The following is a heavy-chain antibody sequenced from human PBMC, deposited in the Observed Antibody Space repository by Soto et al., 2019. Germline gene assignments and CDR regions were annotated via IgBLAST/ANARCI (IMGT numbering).Heavy chain of an antibody. CDR3: AGGDYAGAGTFYLTDH. V-gene: IGHV3-74*03. CDR2: ISGDGRTT. D-gene: IGHD3-10*01. Sequence: EVQLVESGGGLVQPGGSLRLSCTVSGLTFNNYWMHWVRQAPGKGPVWVSRISGDGRTTTYADSVRGRFTISRDNAKNTVYLQMDSLRAEDTAVYYCAGGDYAGAGTFYLTDHSGQGSLVTVSS. J-gene: IGHJ4*02. CDR1: GLTFNNYW.